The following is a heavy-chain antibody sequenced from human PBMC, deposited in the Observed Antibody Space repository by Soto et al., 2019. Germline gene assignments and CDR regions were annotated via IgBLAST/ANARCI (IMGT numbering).Heavy chain of an antibody. CDR3: ARDHGSYPNT. CDR1: GGAITIEF. CDR2: VYYSGAA. D-gene: IGHD3-16*02. V-gene: IGHV4-59*01. Sequence: NPSETLSLTCNVSGGAITIEFWSWIRQPPGKGLELIGYVYYSGAADYNPSLKPRVTISIATSKTQFSLRLASATAADTGVYYCARDHGSYPNTWGQGILVTVSS. J-gene: IGHJ1*01.